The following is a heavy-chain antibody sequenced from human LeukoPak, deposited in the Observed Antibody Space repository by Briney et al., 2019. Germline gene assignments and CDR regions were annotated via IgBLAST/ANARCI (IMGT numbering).Heavy chain of an antibody. CDR1: GFTFSSYA. V-gene: IGHV3-23*01. J-gene: IGHJ5*02. D-gene: IGHD6-13*01. Sequence: PGGSLRLSCAASGFTFSSYAMGWVRQAPGKGLEWGSAISGSGGSTYYADAVKGRFTISRDNSKNTLYLQMNSLRAEDTAVYYCAKDRGVIAAAGNWFDPWGQGTLVTVSS. CDR2: ISGSGGST. CDR3: AKDRGVIAAAGNWFDP.